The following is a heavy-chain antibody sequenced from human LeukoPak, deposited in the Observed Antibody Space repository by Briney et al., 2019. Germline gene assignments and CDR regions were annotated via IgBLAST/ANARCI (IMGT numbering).Heavy chain of an antibody. CDR2: IYYSAST. CDR3: ARGLWLTEDGPPGNWFDP. V-gene: IGHV4-31*03. D-gene: IGHD3-9*01. Sequence: PSQTLSLTCTVSVGAISIVGYDWRWIRHHPGKGLEWIGYIYYSASTYYNPSLNSRVTKSVHTCTNKFSLKLISVTPADTAIYFCARGLWLTEDGPPGNWFDPWGQGTLVTASS. J-gene: IGHJ5*02. CDR1: VGAISIVGYD.